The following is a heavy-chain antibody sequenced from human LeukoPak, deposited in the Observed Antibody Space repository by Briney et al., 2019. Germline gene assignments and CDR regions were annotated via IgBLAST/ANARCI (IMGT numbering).Heavy chain of an antibody. Sequence: GGSLRLSCAASGFTFSNYNMNWVRQTPGKGLEWVSSISSRSTYIYHADSVKGRFTISRDNAKNSLFPQMNSLRAEDTAVYFCAKSTRAVMAMMDVWGKGTTVTVSS. CDR1: GFTFSNYN. CDR3: AKSTRAVMAMMDV. D-gene: IGHD3-16*01. J-gene: IGHJ6*04. CDR2: ISSRSTYI. V-gene: IGHV3-21*01.